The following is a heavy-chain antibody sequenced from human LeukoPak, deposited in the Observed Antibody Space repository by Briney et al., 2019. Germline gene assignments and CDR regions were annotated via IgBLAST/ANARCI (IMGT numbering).Heavy chain of an antibody. CDR1: GGSFSGYY. CDR2: INHSGST. V-gene: IGHV4-34*01. D-gene: IGHD3-16*01. Sequence: SETLSLTCAVYGGSFSGYYWSWIRQPPGKGLEWIGEINHSGSTNYNPSLKSRVTISVDTSKNQFSLKLSSVTAADTAVYYCARPEFGGVISWFDPWGQGTLVTVSS. CDR3: ARPEFGGVISWFDP. J-gene: IGHJ5*02.